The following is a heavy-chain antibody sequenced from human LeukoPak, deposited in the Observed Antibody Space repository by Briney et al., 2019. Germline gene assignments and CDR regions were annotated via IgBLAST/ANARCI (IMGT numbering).Heavy chain of an antibody. J-gene: IGHJ5*02. CDR1: GGSISSGDYY. CDR2: IYYSGST. V-gene: IGHV4-30-4*01. Sequence: SETLSLTCTVSGGSISSGDYYWSWIRQPPGKGLEWIGYIYYSGSTYCNPSLKSRVTISVDTSKNQFSLKLSSVTAADTAVYYCARSVTMVRGVMGFDPWGQGTLVTVSS. CDR3: ARSVTMVRGVMGFDP. D-gene: IGHD3-10*01.